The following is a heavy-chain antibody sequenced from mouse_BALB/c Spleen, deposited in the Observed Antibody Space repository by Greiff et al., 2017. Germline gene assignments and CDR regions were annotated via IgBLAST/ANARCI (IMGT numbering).Heavy chain of an antibody. Sequence: QVQLQQPGAELAKPGASVKMSCKASGYTFTSYWMHWVKQRPGQGLEWIGYINPSTGYTEYNQKFKDKATLTADKSSSTAYMQLSSLTSEDSAVYYCARRLLPPPLAYWGQGTLVTVSA. V-gene: IGHV1-7*01. CDR1: GYTFTSYW. CDR3: ARRLLPPPLAY. D-gene: IGHD1-1*01. J-gene: IGHJ3*01. CDR2: INPSTGYT.